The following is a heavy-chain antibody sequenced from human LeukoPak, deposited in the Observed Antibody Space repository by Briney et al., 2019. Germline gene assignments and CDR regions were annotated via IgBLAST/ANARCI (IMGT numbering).Heavy chain of an antibody. D-gene: IGHD1-14*01. V-gene: IGHV3-7*03. CDR3: VRTVNRPRPEPFNP. J-gene: IGHJ5*02. Sequence: GGSLRLSCAASGFTFSSYWMSWVRQAPGKGLEWVANIKEDGSEKYYVDSVRGRFTISRDNPKNSLYLQMNSLRAEDTAVYYCVRTVNRPRPEPFNPWGQGTLVTVSS. CDR1: GFTFSSYW. CDR2: IKEDGSEK.